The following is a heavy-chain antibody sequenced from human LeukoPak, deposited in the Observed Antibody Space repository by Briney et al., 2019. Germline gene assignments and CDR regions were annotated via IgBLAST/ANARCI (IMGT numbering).Heavy chain of an antibody. Sequence: GGSLRLSCAASGFTVSNNYMSWVRRAAGKGLEWVALIYSAGGTYYADSVKGRFTISGDNSKNTLHLQMNSLRAEDTAVYYCVRNSGELGAWGQGTQVSVFS. CDR3: VRNSGELGA. CDR2: IYSAGGT. D-gene: IGHD2-21*01. J-gene: IGHJ4*02. V-gene: IGHV3-53*01. CDR1: GFTVSNNY.